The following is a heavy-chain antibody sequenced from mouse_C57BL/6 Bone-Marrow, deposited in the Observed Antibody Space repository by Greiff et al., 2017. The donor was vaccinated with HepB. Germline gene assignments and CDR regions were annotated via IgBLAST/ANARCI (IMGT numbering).Heavy chain of an antibody. D-gene: IGHD6-1*01. Sequence: VQVVESGTELVKPGASVKLSCKASGYTFTSYWMHWVKQRPGQGLEWIGNINPSNGGTNYNEKFKSKATLTVDKSSSTAYMQLSSLTSEDSAVYYCATGVSSLYYFDYWGQGTTLTVSS. J-gene: IGHJ2*01. CDR1: GYTFTSYW. CDR3: ATGVSSLYYFDY. CDR2: INPSNGGT. V-gene: IGHV1-53*01.